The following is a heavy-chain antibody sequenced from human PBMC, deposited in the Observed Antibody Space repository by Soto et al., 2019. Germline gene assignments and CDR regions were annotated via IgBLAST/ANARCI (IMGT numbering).Heavy chain of an antibody. D-gene: IGHD2-15*01. V-gene: IGHV4-31*03. CDR3: ARNLDGGSSWFDP. CDR1: GGSISSGGYY. Sequence: QVQLQESGPGLVKPSQTLSLTCTVSGGSISSGGYYWSWIRQHPGKGLEWIGYIYYSGSTYYNPSLKRRVTISVDTSKNQFSLKLSSVTAADTAVYYCARNLDGGSSWFDPWGQGTLVTVSS. J-gene: IGHJ5*02. CDR2: IYYSGST.